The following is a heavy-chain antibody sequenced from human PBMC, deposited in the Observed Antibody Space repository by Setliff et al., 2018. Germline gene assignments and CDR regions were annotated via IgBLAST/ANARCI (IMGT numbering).Heavy chain of an antibody. CDR1: GFIFRDYT. V-gene: IGHV3-48*04. CDR2: ISDSSTVI. CDR3: AKSGQTSPYYYYYLDV. J-gene: IGHJ6*03. Sequence: ETLRLSCAASGFIFRDYTMVWVRQAPGKGLEWVSYISDSSTVIQYGDSVKGRFTLSRGNARNSLYLQMQSLRAEDTAVYYCAKSGQTSPYYYYYLDVWGKGTTVTVSS. D-gene: IGHD6-25*01.